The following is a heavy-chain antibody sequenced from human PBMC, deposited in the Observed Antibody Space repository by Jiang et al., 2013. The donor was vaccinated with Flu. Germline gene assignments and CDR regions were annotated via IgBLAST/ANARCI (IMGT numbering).Heavy chain of an antibody. CDR1: GYTLTELS. D-gene: IGHD3-22*01. Sequence: KVSGYTLTELSMHWVRQAPGKGLEWMGGFDPEDGETIYAQKFQGRVTMTEDTSTDTAYMELSSLRSEDTAVYYCATASYYYDSSLDYWGQGTLVTVSS. CDR2: FDPEDGET. V-gene: IGHV1-24*01. CDR3: ATASYYYDSSLDY. J-gene: IGHJ4*02.